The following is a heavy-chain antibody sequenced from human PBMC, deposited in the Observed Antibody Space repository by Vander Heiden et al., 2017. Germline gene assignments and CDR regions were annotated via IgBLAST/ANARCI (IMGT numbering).Heavy chain of an antibody. V-gene: IGHV3-23*01. CDR2: VTRQSTT. CDR3: ATDHPSSGWPCFDL. J-gene: IGHJ4*01. Sequence: EVQLLEAGGGLVQPGGSLRLYCAGPELDISTSAMRWVRQAPGEGLGWVESVTRQSTTYYANSVRGRFTISRDNAENTVYLQMNSLRAADTAVYYCATDHPSSGWPCFDLWGRGTLVSVSS. CDR1: ELDISTSA. D-gene: IGHD6-19*01.